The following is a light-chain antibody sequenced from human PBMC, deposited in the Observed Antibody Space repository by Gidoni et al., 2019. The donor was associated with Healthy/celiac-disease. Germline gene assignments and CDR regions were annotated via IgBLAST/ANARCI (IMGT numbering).Light chain of an antibody. V-gene: IGKV1-9*01. CDR1: QGISSY. J-gene: IGKJ2*01. Sequence: DIQLTQSPSFLSASVRDRVTITCRASQGISSYLAWYQQKPGKAPKLLIYAASTLQSGVPSRFSGSGSGTEFTLTISSLQPEDFATYYCQQLNSYPGYTFGQGTKLEIK. CDR3: QQLNSYPGYT. CDR2: AAS.